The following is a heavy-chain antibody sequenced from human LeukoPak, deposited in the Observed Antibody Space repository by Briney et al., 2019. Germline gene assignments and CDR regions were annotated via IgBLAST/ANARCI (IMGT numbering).Heavy chain of an antibody. CDR3: ARRSGSSPRYY. D-gene: IGHD1-26*01. Sequence: SETLSLTCTVSGGSISSYYWGWVRQPPGKGLEWIGSIHYSGSTYYNPSLKSRVTISVDTSKNQFSLKLSSVTAADTAVYYCARRSGSSPRYYWGQGTLVTVSS. CDR2: IHYSGST. CDR1: GGSISSYY. V-gene: IGHV4-39*01. J-gene: IGHJ4*02.